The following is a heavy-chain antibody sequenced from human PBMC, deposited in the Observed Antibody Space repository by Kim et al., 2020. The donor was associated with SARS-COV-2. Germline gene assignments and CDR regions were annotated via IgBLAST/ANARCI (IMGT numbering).Heavy chain of an antibody. CDR3: AKDQWELLRGQDY. Sequence: ADSVKGRFTISRDNSKNTLYLQMNSLRAEDTAVYYCAKDQWELLRGQDYWGQGTLVTVSS. V-gene: IGHV3-30*02. J-gene: IGHJ4*02. D-gene: IGHD1-26*01.